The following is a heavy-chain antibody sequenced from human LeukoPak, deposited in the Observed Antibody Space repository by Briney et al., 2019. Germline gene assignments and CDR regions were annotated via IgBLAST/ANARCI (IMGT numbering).Heavy chain of an antibody. CDR2: IRYDGSNK. CDR3: ANASDYGSGSYLDY. CDR1: GFTFSSYG. D-gene: IGHD3-10*01. J-gene: IGHJ4*02. Sequence: PGGSLRLSYAASGFTFSSYGMHWVRQAPGKGLEWVAFIRYDGSNKYYADSVKGRFTISRDNSKNTLYLQMNSLRAEDTAVYYCANASDYGSGSYLDYWGQGTLVTVSS. V-gene: IGHV3-30*02.